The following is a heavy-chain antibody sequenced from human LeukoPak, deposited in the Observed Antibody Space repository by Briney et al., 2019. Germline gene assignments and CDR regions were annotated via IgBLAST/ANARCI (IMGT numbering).Heavy chain of an antibody. D-gene: IGHD3-9*01. J-gene: IGHJ6*02. Sequence: TSQTLSLTCTVSGASISSGGYYWSWIRQHPGKGLEWIGYIYYSGSTYYNPSLKSRVTISVDTSKNQFSLKLSSVTAADTAVYYCASENYDILTGYEFWGQGTTVTVSS. CDR2: IYYSGST. V-gene: IGHV4-31*03. CDR1: GASISSGGYY. CDR3: ASENYDILTGYEF.